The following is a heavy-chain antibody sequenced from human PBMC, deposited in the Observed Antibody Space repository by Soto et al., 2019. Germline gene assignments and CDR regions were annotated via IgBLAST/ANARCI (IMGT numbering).Heavy chain of an antibody. V-gene: IGHV3-33*01. J-gene: IGHJ6*03. D-gene: IGHD2-15*01. Sequence: QVQLVESGGGVVQPGRSLRLSCAASGFTFSSYGMHWVRQAPGKGLEWVAVIWYDGSNKYYADSVKGRFTISRDNSKNTLYLQMNGLRAEDTAVYYCATLGYCGGGSCYPGWVYYMDVWGKGTTVTVSS. CDR1: GFTFSSYG. CDR2: IWYDGSNK. CDR3: ATLGYCGGGSCYPGWVYYMDV.